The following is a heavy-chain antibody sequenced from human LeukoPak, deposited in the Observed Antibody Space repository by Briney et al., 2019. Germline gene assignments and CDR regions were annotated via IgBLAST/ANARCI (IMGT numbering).Heavy chain of an antibody. CDR2: ISGSGGST. Sequence: PGGSLRLSCAASGFTFSSYAMSWVRQAPGKGLEWVSAISGSGGSTYYADSVKGRFTISRDNSKNMLYLQMNSLRAEDTAVYYCAKRQYGDDAFDIWGQGTMVTVSS. V-gene: IGHV3-23*01. D-gene: IGHD3-10*01. J-gene: IGHJ3*02. CDR3: AKRQYGDDAFDI. CDR1: GFTFSSYA.